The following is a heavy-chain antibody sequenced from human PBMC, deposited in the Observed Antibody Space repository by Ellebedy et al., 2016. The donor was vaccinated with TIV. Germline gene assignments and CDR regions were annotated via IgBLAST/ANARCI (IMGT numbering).Heavy chain of an antibody. D-gene: IGHD4-17*01. V-gene: IGHV3-7*01. CDR3: AKDYDVGDYEPDAFHV. CDR2: IKQDGSEK. CDR1: GFTFSNYW. Sequence: GESLKISCAASGFTFSNYWMSWVRQAPGKGLEWVANIKQDGSEKYYVDSVKGRFTISRDNAKNSLYLQMNSLRAEDTAVYYCAKDYDVGDYEPDAFHVWGQGTMVTVAS. J-gene: IGHJ3*01.